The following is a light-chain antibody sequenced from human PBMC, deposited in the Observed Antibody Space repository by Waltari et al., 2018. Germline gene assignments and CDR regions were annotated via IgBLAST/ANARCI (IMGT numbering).Light chain of an antibody. V-gene: IGKV1-13*02. CDR1: QGSSSA. CDR2: DAS. CDR3: QQFNSYPPT. Sequence: AIQLTQSPSSLSASGGARVTITCRASQGSSSALAWYQQKPGKAPKLLIYDASSLESGVPSRFSGSGSGTDFTLTISSLQPEDFATYYCQQFNSYPPTFGQGTKLEIK. J-gene: IGKJ2*01.